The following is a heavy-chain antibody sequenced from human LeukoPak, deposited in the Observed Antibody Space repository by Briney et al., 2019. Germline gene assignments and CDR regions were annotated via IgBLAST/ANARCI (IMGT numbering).Heavy chain of an antibody. J-gene: IGHJ6*02. CDR1: GFTFSSYG. D-gene: IGHD2-2*01. V-gene: IGHV3-30*18. Sequence: PGRSLRLSCAASGFTFSSYGMHWVPQAPGKGLEWVAVISYDGSNKYYADSVKGRFTISRDNSKNPLYLQMNGLRAEDTAVYYCAEAGGYCSSTSCYEMDVWGQGTTVSVCS. CDR3: AEAGGYCSSTSCYEMDV. CDR2: ISYDGSNK.